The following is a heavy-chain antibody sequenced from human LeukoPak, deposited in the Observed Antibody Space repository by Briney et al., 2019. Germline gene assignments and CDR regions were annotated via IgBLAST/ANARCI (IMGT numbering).Heavy chain of an antibody. V-gene: IGHV3-33*01. D-gene: IGHD3-10*01. Sequence: GGSLRLSCAASGFTFSSYGMHWVRQAPGKGLEWVAVIWYDGSNKYYADSVKGRFTISRDNSKNTLYLQMNSLRAEDTAVYYCAREALWFGENEALDYWGQGTLVTVSS. CDR3: AREALWFGENEALDY. J-gene: IGHJ4*02. CDR1: GFTFSSYG. CDR2: IWYDGSNK.